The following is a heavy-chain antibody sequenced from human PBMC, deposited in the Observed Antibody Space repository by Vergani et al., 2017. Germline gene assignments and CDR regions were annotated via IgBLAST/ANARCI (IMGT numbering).Heavy chain of an antibody. D-gene: IGHD3-3*01. V-gene: IGHV3-48*03. CDR3: AREERFLEWLLYFDY. Sequence: EVQLVESGGGLVQPGGSLRLSCAASGFTFSSYEMNWVRQAPGKGLEWVSYISSSGSTIYYADSVKGRFTISRDNAKNSLYLQMNSLRAEDTAVYYCAREERFLEWLLYFDYWGQGTLVTVSS. CDR1: GFTFSSYE. CDR2: ISSSGSTI. J-gene: IGHJ4*02.